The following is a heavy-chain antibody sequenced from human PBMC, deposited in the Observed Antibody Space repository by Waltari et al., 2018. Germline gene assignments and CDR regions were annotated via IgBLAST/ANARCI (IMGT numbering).Heavy chain of an antibody. J-gene: IGHJ4*02. D-gene: IGHD3-22*01. CDR3: ARDQEPPNFYDSSGYYIFDY. V-gene: IGHV1-3*01. Sequence: WMGWINAGKGNTKYSQKFQGRVTITRDTSASTAYMELSSLRSEDTAVYYCARDQEPPNFYDSSGYYIFDYWGQGTLVTVSS. CDR2: INAGKGNT.